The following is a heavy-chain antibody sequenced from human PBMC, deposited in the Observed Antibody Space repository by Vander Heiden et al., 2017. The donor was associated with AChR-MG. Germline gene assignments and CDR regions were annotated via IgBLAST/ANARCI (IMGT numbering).Heavy chain of an antibody. CDR1: GASVSSDNYY. Sequence: QVQLQESGPGLVKPSETLSLTCAVSGASVSSDNYYWSWMRQPPGKGLEWIGKIYYSGSTNYNPSLKSRVTISVDRSKNQFSLKLTSVTAADTAVYYCARDQYYGRETDYWGQGTLVTVSS. CDR2: IYYSGST. V-gene: IGHV4-61*01. D-gene: IGHD3-16*01. J-gene: IGHJ4*02. CDR3: ARDQYYGRETDY.